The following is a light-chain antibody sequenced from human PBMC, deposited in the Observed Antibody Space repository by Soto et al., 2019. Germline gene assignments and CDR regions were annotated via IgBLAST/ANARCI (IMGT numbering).Light chain of an antibody. CDR2: AAS. CDR1: QSISSY. J-gene: IGKJ1*01. CDR3: QQSYSTTWT. V-gene: IGKV1-39*01. Sequence: DIQMTQSPSSLSASVGDRVTITCRASQSISSYLNWYQQKPGKAPKLLNYAASSLQSGVPSRFSGSGSGTDFTLTISSLQPEDFATYYCQQSYSTTWTFGQGTKVE.